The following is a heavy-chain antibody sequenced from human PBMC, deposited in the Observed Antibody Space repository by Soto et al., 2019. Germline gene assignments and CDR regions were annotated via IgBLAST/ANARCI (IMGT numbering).Heavy chain of an antibody. CDR1: GVSISSSNW. CDR2: IHHSGTT. V-gene: IGHV4-4*02. Sequence: SETLSLTCAVSGVSISSSNWWTWVRQSPGKGLEWIGEIHHSGTTNYNPSLKNRLTISVDKSKNQFSLKLNSVTAADTAIYYCARAPFDYWGQGTLVTVSS. CDR3: ARAPFDY. J-gene: IGHJ4*02.